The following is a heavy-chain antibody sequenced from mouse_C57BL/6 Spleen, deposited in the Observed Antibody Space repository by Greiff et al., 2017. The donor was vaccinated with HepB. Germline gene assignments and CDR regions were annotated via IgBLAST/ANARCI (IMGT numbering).Heavy chain of an antibody. Sequence: EVMLVESGGGLVQPGGSMKLSCVASGFTFSNYWMNWVRQSPEKGLEWVAQIRLKSDNYATHYAESVKGRFTISRDDSKSSVYLQMNNLRAEDTGIYYCTGGPGDDAMDYWGQGTSVTVSS. CDR1: GFTFSNYW. J-gene: IGHJ4*01. V-gene: IGHV6-3*01. D-gene: IGHD3-3*01. CDR3: TGGPGDDAMDY. CDR2: IRLKSDNYAT.